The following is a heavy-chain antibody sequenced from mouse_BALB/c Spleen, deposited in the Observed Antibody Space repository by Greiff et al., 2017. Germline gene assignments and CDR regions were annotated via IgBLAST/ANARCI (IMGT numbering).Heavy chain of an antibody. D-gene: IGHD2-1*01. CDR1: GFTFSSYA. J-gene: IGHJ1*01. Sequence: EVKVVESGGGLVKPGGSLKLSCAASGFTFSSYAMSWVRQTPEKRLEWVASISSGGSTYYPDSVKGRFTISRDNARNILYLQMSSLRSEDTAMYYCAREDYGNYYWYFDVWGAGTTVTVSS. V-gene: IGHV5-6-5*01. CDR2: ISSGGST. CDR3: AREDYGNYYWYFDV.